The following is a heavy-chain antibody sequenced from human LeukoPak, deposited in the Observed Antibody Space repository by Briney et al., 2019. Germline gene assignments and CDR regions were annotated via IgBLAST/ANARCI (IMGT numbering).Heavy chain of an antibody. Sequence: SETLSLTCTVSGDSISSYYWSWIRLPAGKGLQWIGRIYTSGSTNYNPSLKSRVTMSVDTSKNQFSLKLTSVTAADTAVYYCARGSAYCGGDCLDYWGQGTLVTVSS. J-gene: IGHJ4*02. CDR1: GDSISSYY. CDR3: ARGSAYCGGDCLDY. D-gene: IGHD2-21*02. CDR2: IYTSGST. V-gene: IGHV4-4*07.